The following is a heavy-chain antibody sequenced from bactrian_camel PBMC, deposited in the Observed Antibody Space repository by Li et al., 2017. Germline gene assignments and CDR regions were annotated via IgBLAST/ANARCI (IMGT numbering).Heavy chain of an antibody. CDR3: AANQRRGYWYNLLSRTQYLY. CDR1: VHAYSNYP. J-gene: IGHJ4*01. CDR2: IDSGDGT. D-gene: IGHD1*01. V-gene: IGHV3S57*01. Sequence: HVQLVESGGASVQAGGSLRLSCVASVHAYSNYPVRCMAWFRQGPGMDREGVASIDSGDGTYADSAKGRFTVSRDNAKNTLFLQMNSLEPDDTATYYCAANQRRGYWYNLLSRTQYLYWGQGTQVTVS.